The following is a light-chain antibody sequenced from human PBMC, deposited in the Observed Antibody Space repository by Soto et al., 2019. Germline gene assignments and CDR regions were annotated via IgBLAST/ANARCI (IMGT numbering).Light chain of an antibody. J-gene: IGKJ3*01. CDR1: QSVSSSY. CDR2: GAS. CDR3: QHSGTSTIT. Sequence: EIVLTQSPGTLSLSPGERATLSCRASQSVSSSYLAWYQQKLGQAPRLLIYGASSRATGIQDRFSGSGSGTDFTLTISILEPEYFAVYYCQHSGTSTITFGPGTKVDIK. V-gene: IGKV3-20*01.